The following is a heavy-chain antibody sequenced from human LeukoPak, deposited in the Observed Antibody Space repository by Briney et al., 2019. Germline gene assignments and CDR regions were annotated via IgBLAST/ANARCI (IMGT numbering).Heavy chain of an antibody. CDR2: IIPVFGTP. CDR3: ASDYSSSWYVSFDY. V-gene: IGHV1-69*06. Sequence: ASVKVSCKASGGTFSSYVISWVRQAPGQGLEWMGGIIPVFGTPNYAQKFQGRVTITADKSTSTAYMELSSLRSEDTAVYYCASDYSSSWYVSFDYWGQGTLVTVSS. J-gene: IGHJ4*02. CDR1: GGTFSSYV. D-gene: IGHD6-13*01.